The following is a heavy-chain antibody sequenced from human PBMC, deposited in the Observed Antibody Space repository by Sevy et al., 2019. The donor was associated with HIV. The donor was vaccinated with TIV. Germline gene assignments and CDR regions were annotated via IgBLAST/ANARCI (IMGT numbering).Heavy chain of an antibody. J-gene: IGHJ4*02. CDR2: ISHDEILK. CDR1: GFTFSSYA. Sequence: GGSLRLSCAASGFTFSSYALHWFRQAPGKGLEWVAVISHDEILKEYADSVKGRFTISRESSKNTIYLEMNSLRPEDTAVYYCARDLPHLLPWELSRGSDYWGQRTLVTVSS. D-gene: IGHD3-16*01. V-gene: IGHV3-30*04. CDR3: ARDLPHLLPWELSRGSDY.